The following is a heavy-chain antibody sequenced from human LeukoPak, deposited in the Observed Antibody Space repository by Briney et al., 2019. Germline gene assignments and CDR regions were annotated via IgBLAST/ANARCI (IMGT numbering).Heavy chain of an antibody. CDR1: GFTFSSHA. Sequence: GGSLRLSCAASGFTFSSHAMRWVRQAPGKGLEWVSAISGRGGSTYYADSVKGRFTISRDNSKNTLYLQMNSLRAEDTAVYYCAKESGYCSGGSCYSMFDYWGQGTLVTVSS. CDR2: ISGRGGST. V-gene: IGHV3-23*01. D-gene: IGHD2-15*01. CDR3: AKESGYCSGGSCYSMFDY. J-gene: IGHJ4*02.